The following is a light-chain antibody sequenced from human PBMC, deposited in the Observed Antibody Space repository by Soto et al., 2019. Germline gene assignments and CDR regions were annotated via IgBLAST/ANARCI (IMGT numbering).Light chain of an antibody. Sequence: QSALTQPASVSGSPGQSITISCTGTSSDVDGYNYVSWYQQHPGIAPTLMLYDVSNRPSGVSYRFSGSKSGNSASLTISGLQAEDEADYYCSSYASSSTYVFGTGTKVTVL. V-gene: IGLV2-14*03. CDR1: SSDVDGYNY. J-gene: IGLJ1*01. CDR2: DVS. CDR3: SSYASSSTYV.